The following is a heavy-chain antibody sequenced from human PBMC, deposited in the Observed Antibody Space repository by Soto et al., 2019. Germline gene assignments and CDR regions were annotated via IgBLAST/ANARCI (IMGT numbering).Heavy chain of an antibody. D-gene: IGHD6-13*01. CDR2: IYYSGST. J-gene: IGHJ4*02. CDR1: GGSISSYY. Sequence: SETLSLTCTVSGGSISSYYWSWIRQPPGKGLEWIGYIYYSGSTKYNPSLKSRVTISLGTTKNQFSLKLSSVTAADTAVYYCARTVAAGTVDYWGQGTLVTVSS. V-gene: IGHV4-59*08. CDR3: ARTVAAGTVDY.